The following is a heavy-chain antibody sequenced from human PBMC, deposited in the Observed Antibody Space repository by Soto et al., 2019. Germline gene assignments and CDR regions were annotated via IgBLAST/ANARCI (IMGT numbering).Heavy chain of an antibody. CDR1: GGTFSSYA. D-gene: IGHD3-22*01. V-gene: IGHV1-69*01. CDR3: ARDSTVRPYYYDSSGYFRLDY. Sequence: QVQLVQSGAEVKKPGSSVQVSCKASGGTFSSYAISWVRQAPGQGLEWMGGIIPIFGTANYAQKFQGRVTITADESTSTAYMELSSLRSEDTAVYYCARDSTVRPYYYDSSGYFRLDYWGQGTLVTVSS. CDR2: IIPIFGTA. J-gene: IGHJ4*02.